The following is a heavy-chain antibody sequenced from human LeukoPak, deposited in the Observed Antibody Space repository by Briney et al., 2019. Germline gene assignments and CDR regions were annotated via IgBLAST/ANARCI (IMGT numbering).Heavy chain of an antibody. Sequence: PGGSLRLSCEASGFTFSSYAMSWVRQAPGTGLEWVSAISGSGGSTYYADSVKGRFTISRDNSKNTLYLQMNSLRAEDTAVYYCAKGTDFGVVTTFDYWGQGTLVTVSS. CDR3: AKGTDFGVVTTFDY. J-gene: IGHJ4*02. CDR1: GFTFSSYA. D-gene: IGHD3-3*01. CDR2: ISGSGGST. V-gene: IGHV3-23*01.